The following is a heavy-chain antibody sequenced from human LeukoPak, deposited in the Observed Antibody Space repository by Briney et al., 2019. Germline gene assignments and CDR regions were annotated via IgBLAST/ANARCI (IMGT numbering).Heavy chain of an antibody. CDR2: IYWNDDK. V-gene: IGHV2-5*01. CDR3: VHSRPGYYDSRPLGY. J-gene: IGHJ4*02. Sequence: SGPTPVNPTQTLTLTCTFSGFSLSTSGVGVGWIRQPPGKALEWLALIYWNDDKRYSPSLKSRLTITKDTSKNQVVLTMTNMDPVDTATYYCVHSRPGYYDSRPLGYWGQGTLVTVSS. CDR1: GFSLSTSGVG. D-gene: IGHD3-22*01.